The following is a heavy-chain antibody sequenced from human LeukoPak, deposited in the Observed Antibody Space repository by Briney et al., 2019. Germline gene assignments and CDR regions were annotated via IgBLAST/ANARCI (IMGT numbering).Heavy chain of an antibody. Sequence: PAGSLRLSCAASGFTFSSYAMQWVRQAPGKGLEWVAVISDDGSNKYYADSVKGRFTISRDNSKNTLYLQMNSLRAEDTAVYYCARSTSGLYSWLDPWGQGTLVTVSS. J-gene: IGHJ5*02. CDR3: ARSTSGLYSWLDP. CDR2: ISDDGSNK. D-gene: IGHD5-12*01. CDR1: GFTFSSYA. V-gene: IGHV3-30*04.